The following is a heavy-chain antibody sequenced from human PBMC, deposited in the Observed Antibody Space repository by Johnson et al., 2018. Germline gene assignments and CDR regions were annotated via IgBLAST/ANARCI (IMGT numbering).Heavy chain of an antibody. J-gene: IGHJ6*02. V-gene: IGHV1-69*01. CDR1: GGTFSSYA. Sequence: QVQLVQSGAEVKKPGSSVKVSCKASGGTFSSYAISWVRQAPGQGLEWMGGIIPIFGTANYAQKFQGRVTITADESTSTADMELSSLRAEDWAVYYCARDRDSYGLDYYGMDVWGQGTTVTVSS. CDR2: IIPIFGTA. CDR3: ARDRDSYGLDYYGMDV. D-gene: IGHD5-18*01.